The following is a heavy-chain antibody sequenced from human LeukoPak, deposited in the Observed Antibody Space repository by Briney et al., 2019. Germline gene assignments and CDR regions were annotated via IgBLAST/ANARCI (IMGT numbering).Heavy chain of an antibody. J-gene: IGHJ4*02. D-gene: IGHD6-19*01. V-gene: IGHV3-53*01. Sequence: GGSLRLSCAASGFSVSSNYMSWVRQVPGTGLEWLSIIHSGGNTYYADSVKGRFTISRDNSQNTLFLQMNSLRVEDTAVYSCARVSLSSRDYFDFWVQGTLVTVSS. CDR2: IHSGGNT. CDR3: ARVSLSSRDYFDF. CDR1: GFSVSSNY.